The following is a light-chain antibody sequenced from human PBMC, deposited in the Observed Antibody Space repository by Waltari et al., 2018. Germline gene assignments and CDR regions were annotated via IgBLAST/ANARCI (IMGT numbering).Light chain of an antibody. CDR3: CSNVGSSVF. CDR2: EGD. J-gene: IGLJ2*01. V-gene: IGLV2-23*03. CDR1: NSNVGSYNL. Sequence: QSALTQPASVSGSPGQSNTISCTGFNSNVGSYNLVSWYQKHPGKAPKLLVYEGDRRPSGVSSRFSGSESDNTASLTLSGLQAEDEADYYCCSNVGSSVFFGGGTKLTVL.